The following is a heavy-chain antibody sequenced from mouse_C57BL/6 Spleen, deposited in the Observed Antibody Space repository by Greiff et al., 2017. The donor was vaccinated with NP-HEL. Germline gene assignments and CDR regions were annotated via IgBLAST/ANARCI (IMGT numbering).Heavy chain of an antibody. CDR3: GNCYSNYEYYYAMDY. CDR2: INPNYGTT. J-gene: IGHJ4*01. Sequence: VQLQQSGPELVKPGASVNISCTASGYSFTDYNMHWVRQSPGKSLEWIGVINPNYGTTCYHHKFTGKGTLTVDHSSSTAYMQLNRLTSEDAAVYCCGNCYSNYEYYYAMDYWGQGTSVTVSS. CDR1: GYSFTDYN. V-gene: IGHV1-39*01. D-gene: IGHD2-5*01.